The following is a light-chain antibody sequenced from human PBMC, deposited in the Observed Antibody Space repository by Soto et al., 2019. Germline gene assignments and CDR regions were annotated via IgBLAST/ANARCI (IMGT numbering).Light chain of an antibody. J-gene: IGKJ2*01. V-gene: IGKV3-20*01. Sequence: IVLTQSPGTLSLSPGERATVSCRASETIGRAYFAWYQHRPGRTPRRVLSATSNRAAGIPDRFGGSGSGADFTLTISGVEPEDFAVYYCHQYATSPFTFGQGTKLEI. CDR3: HQYATSPFT. CDR2: ATS. CDR1: ETIGRAY.